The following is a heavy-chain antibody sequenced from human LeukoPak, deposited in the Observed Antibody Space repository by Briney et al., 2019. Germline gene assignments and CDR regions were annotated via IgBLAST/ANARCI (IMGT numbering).Heavy chain of an antibody. D-gene: IGHD2-2*01. Sequence: TETLSLTCTVSGGSISSYYWSWIRQPPGKVLEWIGYIYYSGSTNYNPSLKSRVTISVDTSKNQFSLKLSSVTAADTAVYYCAREGYDSQVDYWGQGTLVTVSS. CDR2: IYYSGST. CDR1: GGSISSYY. CDR3: AREGYDSQVDY. J-gene: IGHJ4*02. V-gene: IGHV4-59*01.